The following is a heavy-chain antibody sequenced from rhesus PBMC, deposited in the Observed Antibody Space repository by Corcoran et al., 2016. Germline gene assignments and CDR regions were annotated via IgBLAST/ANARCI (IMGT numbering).Heavy chain of an antibody. J-gene: IGHJ3*01. Sequence: QVQLQESGPGVVKPSETLSLTCAVSGGSISSGYDWSWIRQPPGKGLEWIGYIYGSNGSTNYTPSLKNRVTISKDASKNQFSLKLSSVTAADTAVYCCARPHSSGWADAFDFWGQGLRVTVSS. CDR1: GGSISSGYD. CDR3: ARPHSSGWADAFDF. V-gene: IGHV4-76*01. D-gene: IGHD6-31*01. CDR2: IYGSNGST.